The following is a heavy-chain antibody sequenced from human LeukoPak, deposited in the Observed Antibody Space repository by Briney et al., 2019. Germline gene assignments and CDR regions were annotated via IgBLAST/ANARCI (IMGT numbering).Heavy chain of an antibody. J-gene: IGHJ4*02. Sequence: SETLSLTCTVSGGSISSYYWSWIRQPAGEGLEWIGRLHTSGSTHYNPSLKSRVTMSVDTSKNQFSLKLSSVTAADTAVYYCARGRAGRYWGQGTLVTVSS. CDR1: GGSISSYY. CDR3: ARGRAGRY. CDR2: LHTSGST. D-gene: IGHD1-26*01. V-gene: IGHV4-4*07.